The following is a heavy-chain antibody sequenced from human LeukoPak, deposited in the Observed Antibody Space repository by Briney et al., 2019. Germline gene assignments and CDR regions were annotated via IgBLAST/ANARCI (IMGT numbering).Heavy chain of an antibody. CDR2: ISGSGGST. V-gene: IGHV3-23*01. Sequence: GGSLRLSCAASGFTFSSYAMSWVRQAPGKGLEWVSAISGSGGSTYYADSVKGRFTISRDNSKNTLYLQMNSLRAEDTAVYYCAKAVLQWLVLFYFDYWGQGTLFTVSS. D-gene: IGHD6-19*01. CDR1: GFTFSSYA. J-gene: IGHJ4*02. CDR3: AKAVLQWLVLFYFDY.